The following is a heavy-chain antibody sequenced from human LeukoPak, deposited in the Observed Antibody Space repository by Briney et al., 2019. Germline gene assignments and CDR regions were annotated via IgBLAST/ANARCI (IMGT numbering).Heavy chain of an antibody. Sequence: ASVKVSCKASGYTFTSYYMHWVRQAPGQGLEWMGIINPSGGSTGYAQKFQGRVTMTRDTSTSTVYMELSSLRSEDTAVYYCAREPLPSVLLWFGKTYYGMDVWGQGTTVTVSS. D-gene: IGHD3-10*01. CDR2: INPSGGST. V-gene: IGHV1-46*01. CDR1: GYTFTSYY. J-gene: IGHJ6*01. CDR3: AREPLPSVLLWFGKTYYGMDV.